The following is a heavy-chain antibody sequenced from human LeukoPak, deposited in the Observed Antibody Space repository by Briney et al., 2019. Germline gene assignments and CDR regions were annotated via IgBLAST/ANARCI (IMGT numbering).Heavy chain of an antibody. CDR3: ARGQLAPYDAFDI. Sequence: PPETLSLTCAVSGGSISSSNWWSWVRQPPGKGLEWIGEIYHSGSTNYNPSLKSRVTISVDTSKNQFSLKLSSVTAADTAVYYCARGQLAPYDAFDIWGQGTMVTVSS. D-gene: IGHD6-13*01. CDR2: IYHSGST. J-gene: IGHJ3*02. V-gene: IGHV4-4*03. CDR1: GGSISSSNW.